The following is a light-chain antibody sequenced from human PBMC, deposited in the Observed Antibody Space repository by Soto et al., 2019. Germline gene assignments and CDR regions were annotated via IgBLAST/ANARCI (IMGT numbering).Light chain of an antibody. Sequence: DIVMTKSTDSLAVSLGERANITCRSSQSVFYSPNSKDYLAWYQLKPGQPPKVLITWASTRESGVPDRFSGSGSGTYFTLTISSLQAEDVAVYFCQHYYSFPYTFGQGTNLEIK. CDR3: QHYYSFPYT. CDR2: WAS. J-gene: IGKJ2*01. CDR1: QSVFYSPNSKDY. V-gene: IGKV4-1*01.